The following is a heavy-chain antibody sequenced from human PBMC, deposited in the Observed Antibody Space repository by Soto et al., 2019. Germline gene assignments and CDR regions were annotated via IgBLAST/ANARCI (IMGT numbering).Heavy chain of an antibody. D-gene: IGHD3-16*02. Sequence: GGSLRLSCAASGFTFSSYAMSWVRQAPGKGLEWVSAISGSGGSTYYADSVKGRFTISRDNSKNTLYLQMNSLRAEDTAVYYCAKDSYDYIWGSYRPFDYWGQGTLVTVSS. V-gene: IGHV3-23*01. CDR3: AKDSYDYIWGSYRPFDY. CDR1: GFTFSSYA. CDR2: ISGSGGST. J-gene: IGHJ4*02.